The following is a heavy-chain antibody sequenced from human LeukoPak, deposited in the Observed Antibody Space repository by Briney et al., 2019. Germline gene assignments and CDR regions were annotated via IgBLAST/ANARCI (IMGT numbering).Heavy chain of an antibody. CDR1: GFTFSSYA. J-gene: IGHJ6*04. D-gene: IGHD5-24*01. V-gene: IGHV3-30-3*01. CDR2: ITYDGSTK. Sequence: PGRSLRLSCAASGFTFSSYAMHWVRQAPGKGLEWVAVITYDGSTKYYADSVKGRFTISRDNSKNPLYLQMNSLRAEDTAVYYCARDTAVEIWLQSHYYYGMGVWGEGTTVSVSS. CDR3: ARDTAVEIWLQSHYYYGMGV.